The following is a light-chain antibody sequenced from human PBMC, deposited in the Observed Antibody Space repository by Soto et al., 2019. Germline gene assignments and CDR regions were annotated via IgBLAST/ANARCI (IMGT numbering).Light chain of an antibody. CDR2: GAS. J-gene: IGKJ4*01. CDR1: QSVSSSY. V-gene: IGKV3-20*01. CDR3: QQYGSSPIT. Sequence: EIVLTQSPGTLSLSPGERATISCRASQSVSSSYLAWYQQKPGQAPRLLIYGASSRATGIPDRFSGSGFGTDFTFTISRLEPEDFAVYYCQQYGSSPITFGGGTKVDIK.